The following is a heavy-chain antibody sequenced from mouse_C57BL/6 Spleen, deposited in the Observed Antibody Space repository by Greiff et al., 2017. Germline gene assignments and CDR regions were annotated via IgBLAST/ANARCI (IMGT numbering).Heavy chain of an antibody. CDR2: IYPGSGST. CDR3: ARGYGNYVYYAMDY. V-gene: IGHV1-55*01. Sequence: QVQLQQPGAELVKPGASVEMSCKASGYTFTSYWITWVKQRPGQGLEWIGDIYPGSGSTNYNEKFKSKATLTVDTSSSTAYMQLSSLTSEDSAVYYCARGYGNYVYYAMDYWGQGTSVTVSS. CDR1: GYTFTSYW. D-gene: IGHD2-10*02. J-gene: IGHJ4*01.